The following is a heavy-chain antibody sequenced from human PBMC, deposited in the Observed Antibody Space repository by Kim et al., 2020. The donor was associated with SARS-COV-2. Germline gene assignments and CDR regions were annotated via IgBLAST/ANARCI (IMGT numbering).Heavy chain of an antibody. Sequence: GGSLRLSCEASGFTFINYWMTWVRQTPGKGLEWVASIEEHGSETYCVDSVKGRFTVSRDNSKNSLYLQMNSLRAEDTAVYYCARDTYRFFDFWGRGTLVT. CDR1: GFTFINYW. V-gene: IGHV3-7*01. J-gene: IGHJ2*01. CDR3: ARDTYRFFDF. CDR2: IEEHGSET. D-gene: IGHD3-16*01.